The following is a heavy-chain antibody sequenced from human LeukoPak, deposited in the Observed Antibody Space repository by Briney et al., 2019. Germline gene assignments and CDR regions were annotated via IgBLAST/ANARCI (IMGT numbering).Heavy chain of an antibody. Sequence: PGGSLRLSCAASGFTVSSSYMSWVRQAPGKGLEWVSVIHSGGSTYYADSVRGRFTISTDNSKNTLYLQMNSLTTEDTAVYYCVRSDTSGYCHFWGQGTLVTVSS. J-gene: IGHJ4*02. CDR1: GFTVSSSY. V-gene: IGHV3-66*01. CDR3: VRSDTSGYCHF. D-gene: IGHD3-22*01. CDR2: IHSGGST.